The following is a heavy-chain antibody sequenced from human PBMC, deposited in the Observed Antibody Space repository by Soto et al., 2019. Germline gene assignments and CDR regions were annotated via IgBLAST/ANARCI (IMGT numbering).Heavy chain of an antibody. D-gene: IGHD3-9*01. V-gene: IGHV4-39*01. CDR2: IYNSGSS. CDR1: GGSISSSSYY. CDR3: ARLKGCRKIDILTGYLDPGSDY. J-gene: IGHJ4*02. Sequence: PSEPLSLTCTVSGGSISSSSYYWGWIRQPPGKGLEGIGSIYNSGSSYYNPSLKSRVTISVDTCKNQFSLKLSSVTAANTAVYYCARLKGCRKIDILTGYLDPGSDYWGQGTLVTVSS.